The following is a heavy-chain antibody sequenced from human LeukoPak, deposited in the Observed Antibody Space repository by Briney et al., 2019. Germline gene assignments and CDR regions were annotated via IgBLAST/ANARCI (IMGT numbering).Heavy chain of an antibody. D-gene: IGHD6-19*01. CDR2: IKTDGTTT. V-gene: IGHV3-74*01. CDR1: GFIFSGYW. J-gene: IGHJ4*02. CDR3: AKDSLRPYSSGRRV. Sequence: GGSLRLSCEGSGFIFSGYWMHWVRQAPGKGLVWVSRIKTDGTTTYYADSVRGRFTVSRDNAKNTLYLQMNSLRAEDTAVYYCAKDSLRPYSSGRRVWGQGTLVTVSS.